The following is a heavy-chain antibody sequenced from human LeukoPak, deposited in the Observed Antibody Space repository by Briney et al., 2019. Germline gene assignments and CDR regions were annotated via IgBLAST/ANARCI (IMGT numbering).Heavy chain of an antibody. CDR2: ISGSGGST. CDR3: AKDAGKVVVAAPPRDY. V-gene: IGHV3-23*01. CDR1: GFTFSSYA. J-gene: IGHJ4*02. Sequence: PGGSLRLSCAASGFTFSSYAMSWVRQAPGKGLEWVSAISGSGGSTYYADSVKGRFTISRDNSKNTLYLQMNSLRAEDTAVYYCAKDAGKVVVAAPPRDYWGQGTLVTVSS. D-gene: IGHD2-15*01.